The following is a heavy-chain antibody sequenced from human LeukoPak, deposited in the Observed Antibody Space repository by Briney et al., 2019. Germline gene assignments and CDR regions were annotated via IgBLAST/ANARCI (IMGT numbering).Heavy chain of an antibody. V-gene: IGHV4-61*10. D-gene: IGHD6-6*01. J-gene: IGHJ5*02. CDR3: ARLEYSSSSWFDP. Sequence: SETLSLTCTVPGGSISSGSYYWSWIRQPAGKGLEWIGYIYYSGSTNYNPSLKSRVTISVDTSKNQFSLKLSSVTAADTAVYYCARLEYSSSSWFDPWGQGTLVTVSS. CDR2: IYYSGST. CDR1: GGSISSGSYY.